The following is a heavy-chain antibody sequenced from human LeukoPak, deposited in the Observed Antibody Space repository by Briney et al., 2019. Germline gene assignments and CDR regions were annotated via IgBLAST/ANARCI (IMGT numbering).Heavy chain of an antibody. J-gene: IGHJ4*02. CDR1: GVSVSSGSYY. Sequence: KTSETLSLTCTVSGVSVSSGSYYWSWIRQPPGKGLEWIGYTYYSGSTNYNPPLKSRVTISVDTSKNQFSLKLSSVTAADTAVYYCARTDEGGYSFVYWGQGTLVTVSS. CDR2: TYYSGST. V-gene: IGHV4-61*01. CDR3: ARTDEGGYSFVY. D-gene: IGHD5-12*01.